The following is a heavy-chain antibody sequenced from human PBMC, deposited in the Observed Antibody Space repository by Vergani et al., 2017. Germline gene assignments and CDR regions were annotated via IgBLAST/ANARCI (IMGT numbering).Heavy chain of an antibody. D-gene: IGHD3-10*01. CDR3: ARSRIYYGAGSPDY. CDR2: IHYSENT. J-gene: IGHJ4*02. CDR1: FDSIRNLY. Sequence: QVQLQESGPGLLKPSETLSLTCSVSFDSIRNLYCNWIRQPPGKGLEWIGSIHYSENTNYNPSLKTRVTILVDTSKNQFSLTLTSVTAADTAVYYCARSRIYYGAGSPDYWVQGTLVTVSS. V-gene: IGHV4-59*11.